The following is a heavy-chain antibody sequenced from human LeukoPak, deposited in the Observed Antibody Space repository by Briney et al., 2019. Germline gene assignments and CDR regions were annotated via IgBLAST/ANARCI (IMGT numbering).Heavy chain of an antibody. V-gene: IGHV4-31*03. D-gene: IGHD3-22*01. CDR1: GGSISSGGYY. CDR3: GSGRGDSGVYCGGVFDI. CDR2: IYYSGST. Sequence: SETLSLTCTVSGGSISSGGYYWSWIRQHPGKGLEWIGYIYYSGSTYYNPSLKSRVTISVDTSKNQFSLKLSSVTAADTAVYYCGSGRGDSGVYCGGVFDIGGKGTMATASS. J-gene: IGHJ3*02.